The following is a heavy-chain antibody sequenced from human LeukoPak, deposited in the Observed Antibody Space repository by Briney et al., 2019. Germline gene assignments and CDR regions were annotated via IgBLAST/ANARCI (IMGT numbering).Heavy chain of an antibody. D-gene: IGHD1-7*01. Sequence: ASVKVSCKASGYTFTSYGISWVRQAPGQGLEWMGWISAYNGNTNYAQKLQGRVTTTTDTSTSTAYMELRSLRSDDTAVYYCAREAYNWNYLGYFDYWGQGTLVTVSS. CDR3: AREAYNWNYLGYFDY. CDR2: ISAYNGNT. J-gene: IGHJ4*02. CDR1: GYTFTSYG. V-gene: IGHV1-18*01.